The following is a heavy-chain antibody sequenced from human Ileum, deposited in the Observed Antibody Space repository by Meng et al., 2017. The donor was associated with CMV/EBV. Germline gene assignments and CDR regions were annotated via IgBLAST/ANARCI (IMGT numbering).Heavy chain of an antibody. CDR1: GGSISMSSSH. D-gene: IGHD3-10*01. CDR2: IYYSGST. Sequence: LPCRGCGPGLGDPLGPLSPTFTVSGGSISMSSSHWGWIRQPPGKGLEWIGSIYYSGSTYYNPSLKSRVTISVDTSKNQFSLKLSSVTAADTAVYYCARVGAMVRGPHFDYWGQGTLVTVSS. CDR3: ARVGAMVRGPHFDY. J-gene: IGHJ4*02. V-gene: IGHV4-39*07.